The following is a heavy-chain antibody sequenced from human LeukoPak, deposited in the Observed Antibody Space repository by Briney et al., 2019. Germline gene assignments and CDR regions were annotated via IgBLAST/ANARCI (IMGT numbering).Heavy chain of an antibody. Sequence: PGGSLKLSCAASGSTFTNYWMHWVRQAPGKGLEWVSSISSSSSYIYYADSVKGRFTISRDNAKNSLYLQMNSLRAEDTAVYYCARDDCSSTSCDNYFDYWGQGTLVTVSS. CDR3: ARDDCSSTSCDNYFDY. CDR2: ISSSSSYI. J-gene: IGHJ4*02. V-gene: IGHV3-21*01. D-gene: IGHD2-2*01. CDR1: GSTFTNYW.